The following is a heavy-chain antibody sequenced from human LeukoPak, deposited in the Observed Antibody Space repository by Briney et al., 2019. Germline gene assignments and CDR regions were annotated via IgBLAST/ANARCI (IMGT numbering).Heavy chain of an antibody. CDR3: ARGGPAGDFIVVAPTNNAFDI. D-gene: IGHD2-2*01. J-gene: IGHJ3*02. CDR2: IIPIFGTA. V-gene: IGHV1-69*06. Sequence: SVKVSCKASGGTFSSYAISWVRQAPGQGLEWMGGIIPIFGTANYAQKFQGRVTITADKSTSTAYMELSSLRSEDTAVYYCARGGPAGDFIVVAPTNNAFDIWGQGTMVTVSS. CDR1: GGTFSSYA.